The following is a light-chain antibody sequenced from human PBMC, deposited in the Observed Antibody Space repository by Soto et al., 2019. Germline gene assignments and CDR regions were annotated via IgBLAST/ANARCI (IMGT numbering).Light chain of an antibody. CDR1: HSVSSY. J-gene: IGKJ2*01. Sequence: EIVLTQSPATLSLSPGERATLSCRASHSVSSYLARYQQKPGQAPRLLIYDASNSATSIPVRFSGSVSGTDFTLTISSLEPEDFAIYYRKQCSNWPAMYTFGQGTKLEI. V-gene: IGKV3-11*01. CDR3: KQCSNWPAMYT. CDR2: DAS.